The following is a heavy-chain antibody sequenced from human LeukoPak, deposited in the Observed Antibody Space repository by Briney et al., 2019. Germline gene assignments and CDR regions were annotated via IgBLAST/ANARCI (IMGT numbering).Heavy chain of an antibody. CDR3: ARDCSSTSCYGDDAFDI. CDR2: IYYSGST. D-gene: IGHD2-2*01. V-gene: IGHV4-59*01. Sequence: SETLSLACTVSGGSISSYYWSWIRQPPGKGLEWIGYIYYSGSTNYNPSLKSRVTISVDTSKNQFSLKLSSVTAADTVVYYCARDCSSTSCYGDDAFDIWGQGTMVTVSS. CDR1: GGSISSYY. J-gene: IGHJ3*02.